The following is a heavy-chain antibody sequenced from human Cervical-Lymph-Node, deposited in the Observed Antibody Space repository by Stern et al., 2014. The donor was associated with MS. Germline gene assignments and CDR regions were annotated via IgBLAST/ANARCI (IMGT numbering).Heavy chain of an antibody. CDR1: GGSISSGDYY. J-gene: IGHJ5*02. V-gene: IGHV4-30-4*01. Sequence: QLQLQESGPGLVKPSQTLSLTCTVSGGSISSGDYYWSWIRQPPGKGLEWIGYIYYSGSTYYNPSLKRRVTISVDTSKTQFSLKLSSVTAADTAVYYCASANCSSTSCPNWFDPWGQGTLVTVSS. CDR3: ASANCSSTSCPNWFDP. D-gene: IGHD2-2*01. CDR2: IYYSGST.